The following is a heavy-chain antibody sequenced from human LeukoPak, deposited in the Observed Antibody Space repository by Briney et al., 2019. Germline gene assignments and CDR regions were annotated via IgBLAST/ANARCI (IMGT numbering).Heavy chain of an antibody. J-gene: IGHJ2*01. CDR2: ISGSGGST. Sequence: GGSLRLSCVASGFTFSSYAMSWVRQAPGKGLEWVSAISGSGGSTYYADSVKGRFTISRDNSKNTLYLQMNSLRAEDTAVYYCAKDSSSWSYWYFDLWGRGTLVTVSS. CDR1: GFTFSSYA. D-gene: IGHD6-13*01. CDR3: AKDSSSWSYWYFDL. V-gene: IGHV3-23*01.